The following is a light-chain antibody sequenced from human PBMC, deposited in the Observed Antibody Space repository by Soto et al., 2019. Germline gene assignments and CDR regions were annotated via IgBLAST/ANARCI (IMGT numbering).Light chain of an antibody. J-gene: IGLJ1*01. CDR1: SSDVGGYNY. V-gene: IGLV2-14*01. CDR3: SSYTSSSTLGYV. Sequence: QSVLTQPASVSGSPGQSITISCTGTSSDVGGYNYVSRYQQHPGKAPKLMIYDVSNRPSGVSNRFSGSKSGNTASLTISGLQAEDEADYYCSSYTSSSTLGYVFGTGTKLTVL. CDR2: DVS.